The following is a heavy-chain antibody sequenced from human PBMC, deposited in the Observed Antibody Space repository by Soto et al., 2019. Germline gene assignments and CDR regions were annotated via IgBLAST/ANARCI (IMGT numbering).Heavy chain of an antibody. Sequence: EVQLVESGGGVVRPGGSLRLSCAASGFTFDDYGMSWVRQAPGKGLEWVSGINWNGGSTGYADSVKGRFTISRDNAKTALYLQMNSLRAEDAALYYCARLYSSGWYGPGRYWGQGTLVTVSS. CDR2: INWNGGST. CDR1: GFTFDDYG. J-gene: IGHJ4*02. V-gene: IGHV3-20*04. D-gene: IGHD6-19*01. CDR3: ARLYSSGWYGPGRY.